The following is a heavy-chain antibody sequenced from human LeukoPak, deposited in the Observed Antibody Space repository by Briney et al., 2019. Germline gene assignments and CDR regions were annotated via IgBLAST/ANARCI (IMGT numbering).Heavy chain of an antibody. CDR2: ISSSSSYI. Sequence: GGSLRLSCAASGFTFSSYSMNWVRQAPGKGLEWVSSISSSSSYIYYADSVKGRFTISGDNAKNSLYLQMNSLRAEDTAVYYCARDLMTTVDYWGQGTLVTVSS. J-gene: IGHJ4*02. V-gene: IGHV3-21*01. CDR3: ARDLMTTVDY. CDR1: GFTFSSYS. D-gene: IGHD4-11*01.